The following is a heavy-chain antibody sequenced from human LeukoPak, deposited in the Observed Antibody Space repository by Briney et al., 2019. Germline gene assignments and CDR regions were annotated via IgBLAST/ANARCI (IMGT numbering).Heavy chain of an antibody. J-gene: IGHJ1*01. V-gene: IGHV3-33*01. CDR2: IRYDGSNK. CDR1: GFTFSSYG. CDR3: ARDYDYGDYPYFQH. D-gene: IGHD4-17*01. Sequence: PGGSLRLSCAASGFTFSSYGMHWVRQAPGKGLEWVAVIRYDGSNKYYADSVKGRFTISRDNSKNTLYLQMNSLRAEDTAVYYCARDYDYGDYPYFQHWGRGTLVTVSS.